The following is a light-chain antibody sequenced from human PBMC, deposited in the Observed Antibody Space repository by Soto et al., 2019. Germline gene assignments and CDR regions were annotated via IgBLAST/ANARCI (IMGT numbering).Light chain of an antibody. CDR2: EGS. Sequence: QSALTQPASVSGSPGQSITISCTGTSSDVGSYNLVSWYQQHPGKAPKLMIYEGSKRPSGVSNRFSGSKSGNTASLTISGIKAEDEADYYCCSYAGSSLYVFGTGTKLTVL. CDR3: CSYAGSSLYV. CDR1: SSDVGSYNL. J-gene: IGLJ1*01. V-gene: IGLV2-23*01.